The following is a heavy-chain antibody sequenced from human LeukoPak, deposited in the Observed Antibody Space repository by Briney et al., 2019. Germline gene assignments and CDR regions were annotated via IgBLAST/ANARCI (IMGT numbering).Heavy chain of an antibody. CDR3: ARGDYSSGWYGYWSQRSNYYYMDV. CDR1: GYTFTSYA. J-gene: IGHJ6*03. Sequence: ASVKVSCKASGYTFTSYAMNWVRQAPGQGLEWMGWINTNTGNPTYAQGFTGRFVFSLDTSVSTAYLQISSLKAEDTAVYYCARGDYSSGWYGYWSQRSNYYYMDVWGKGTTVTVSS. CDR2: INTNTGNP. D-gene: IGHD6-19*01. V-gene: IGHV7-4-1*02.